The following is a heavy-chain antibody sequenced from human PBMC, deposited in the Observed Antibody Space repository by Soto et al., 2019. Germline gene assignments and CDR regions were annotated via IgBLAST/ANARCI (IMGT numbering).Heavy chain of an antibody. Sequence: APAKVSCKASGYTFTSYAVHWVRQAPGQRLEWMGWINAGNGNTKYSQKFQGRVTITRDTSASTAYMELSSLRSEDTAVYYCARLAYSSSWSRTYYFDYWGQGTLVTVSS. D-gene: IGHD6-13*01. CDR3: ARLAYSSSWSRTYYFDY. V-gene: IGHV1-3*01. CDR1: GYTFTSYA. CDR2: INAGNGNT. J-gene: IGHJ4*02.